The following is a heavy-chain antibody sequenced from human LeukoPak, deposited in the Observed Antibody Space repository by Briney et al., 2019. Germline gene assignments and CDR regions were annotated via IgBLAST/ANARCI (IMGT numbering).Heavy chain of an antibody. J-gene: IGHJ6*02. CDR1: GGTFSSYA. CDR2: IIPILGIA. V-gene: IGHV1-69*04. D-gene: IGHD3-22*01. CDR3: ARGRAYYYDSSGSKWMDV. Sequence: SVKVSCKASGGTFSSYAISWVRQAPGQGLEWMGRIIPILGIANYAQKFQGRVTITADKSTSTAYMELSSLRSEDTAVYYCARGRAYYYDSSGSKWMDVWGQGTTVTVSS.